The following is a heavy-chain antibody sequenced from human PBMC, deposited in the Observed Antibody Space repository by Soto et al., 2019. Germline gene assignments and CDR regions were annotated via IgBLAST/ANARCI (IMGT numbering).Heavy chain of an antibody. CDR1: GYTLTELS. CDR3: ATKGGRYDILTGYSYFYY. V-gene: IGHV1-24*01. J-gene: IGHJ4*02. Sequence: ASVKVSCKVSGYTLTELSMHWVRQAPGKGLEWMGGFDPEDGETIYAQKFQGRVTMTEDTSTDTAYMELSSLRSEDTAVYYCATKGGRYDILTGYSYFYYWGQGTLVTVSS. D-gene: IGHD3-9*01. CDR2: FDPEDGET.